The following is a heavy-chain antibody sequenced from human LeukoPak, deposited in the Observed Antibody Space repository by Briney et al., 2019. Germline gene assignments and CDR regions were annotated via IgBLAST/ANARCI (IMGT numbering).Heavy chain of an antibody. D-gene: IGHD3-10*02. CDR2: ISYDGSNK. CDR1: GFTFSNG. Sequence: PGGSLRLSCAASGFTFSNGMHWVRQAPGKGLEWVAVISYDGSNKYYADSVKGRFTISRDNSKNTLYLQMNSLRAEDTAVYYCAELGITMIGGVWGKGTTVTISS. V-gene: IGHV3-30*18. J-gene: IGHJ6*04. CDR3: AELGITMIGGV.